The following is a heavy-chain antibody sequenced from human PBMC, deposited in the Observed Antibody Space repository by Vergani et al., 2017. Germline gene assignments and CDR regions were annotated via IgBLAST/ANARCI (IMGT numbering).Heavy chain of an antibody. CDR1: GGPISSGSYY. Sequence: QVQLQESGPGLVKPSQTLSLTCTVPGGPISSGSYYWSWIRQPAGKRLEWIGRIYTSGSTNYNPSLKSRVTISVDASKNQFSLKLSSVTAADTAVYYCAGDARYDSTLGYYYMDVWGKGTTVTVSS. V-gene: IGHV4-61*02. J-gene: IGHJ6*03. CDR2: IYTSGST. CDR3: AGDARYDSTLGYYYMDV. D-gene: IGHD3-22*01.